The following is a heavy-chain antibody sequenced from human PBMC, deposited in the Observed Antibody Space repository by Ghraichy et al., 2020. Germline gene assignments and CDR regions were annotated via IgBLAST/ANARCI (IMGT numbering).Heavy chain of an antibody. D-gene: IGHD3-16*02. CDR3: ARAGAAGRYHYYYGMDV. J-gene: IGHJ6*02. CDR2: ISHGGST. Sequence: SETLSLTCTVSGYSISSCYYWGWIRQPPGKGLEWSGSISHGGSTNYNPSLKSRVTISEDTSKNQFSLKLRSVTAADTAVYYCARAGAAGRYHYYYGMDVWGQGTTVTVSS. V-gene: IGHV4-38-2*02. CDR1: GYSISSCYY.